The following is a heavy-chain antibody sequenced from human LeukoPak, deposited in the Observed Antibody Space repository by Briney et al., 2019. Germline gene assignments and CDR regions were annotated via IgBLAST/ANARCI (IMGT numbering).Heavy chain of an antibody. Sequence: ASVKVSCKASGYTFTGYYMHWVRQAPGQGLEWMGWINPNSGGTNYAQKFQGRVTMTRDTSISTAYMELSRLRSDDTAVYYCARDYYDSSGARSSEYFQHWGQGTLVTVSS. CDR3: ARDYYDSSGARSSEYFQH. CDR1: GYTFTGYY. CDR2: INPNSGGT. D-gene: IGHD3-22*01. J-gene: IGHJ1*01. V-gene: IGHV1-2*02.